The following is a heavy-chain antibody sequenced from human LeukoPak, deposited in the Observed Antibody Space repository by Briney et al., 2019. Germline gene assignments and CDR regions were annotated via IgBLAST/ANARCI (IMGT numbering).Heavy chain of an antibody. J-gene: IGHJ5*02. CDR2: MSYDGSNK. V-gene: IGHV3-30-3*01. CDR3: ARERTPLLGVVSNWFDP. CDR1: GFTFSSYA. D-gene: IGHD3-3*01. Sequence: GGSLRLSCAASGFTFSSYAMHWVRQAPGKGLEWVAVMSYDGSNKYYADSVKGRFTISRDNSKNTLYLQVNSLRAEDTAVYYCARERTPLLGVVSNWFDPWGQGTLVTVSS.